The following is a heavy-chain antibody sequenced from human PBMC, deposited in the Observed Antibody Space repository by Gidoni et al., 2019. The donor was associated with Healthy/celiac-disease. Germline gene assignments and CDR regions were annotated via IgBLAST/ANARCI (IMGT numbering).Heavy chain of an antibody. CDR3: AVYSSSWYYFDY. D-gene: IGHD6-13*01. J-gene: IGHJ4*02. CDR2: IYYSGST. Sequence: QLQLQESGPGLVKPSETLSLTCTVSGGSISSSSYYCGWIRQPPGKGLEWIGSIYYSGSTYYNPSLKRRVTISVDTSKNQFSLKLSSVTAADTAVYYCAVYSSSWYYFDYWGQGTLVTVSS. CDR1: GGSISSSSYY. V-gene: IGHV4-39*01.